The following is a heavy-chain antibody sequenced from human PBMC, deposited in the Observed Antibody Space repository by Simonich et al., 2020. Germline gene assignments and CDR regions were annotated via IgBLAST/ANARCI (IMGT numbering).Heavy chain of an antibody. Sequence: QVQLVQSGAEVKKPGASVKVSCKASGYTFTGYYMHWVRQAPGQGLEWSGQINPNRGGTNNAQKLQGRVTMTRDTSISTAYMELSRLRSDDTAVYYCARNGLVGILKAFDIWGQGTMVTVSS. V-gene: IGHV1-2*06. CDR1: GYTFTGYY. D-gene: IGHD2-21*01. CDR2: INPNRGGT. J-gene: IGHJ3*02. CDR3: ARNGLVGILKAFDI.